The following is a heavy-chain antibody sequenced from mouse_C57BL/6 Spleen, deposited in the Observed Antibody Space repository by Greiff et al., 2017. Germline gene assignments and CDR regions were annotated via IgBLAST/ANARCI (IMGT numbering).Heavy chain of an antibody. CDR1: GFNIKDYY. J-gene: IGHJ4*01. CDR3: TTSIYYAMDY. CDR2: IDPEDGDT. Sequence: EVQLQQSGAELVRPGASVKLSCTASGFNIKDYYMHWVKQRPEQGLEWIGRIDPEDGDTEYAPKFQGKATMTAATSSNTAYLQLSSLTSEDTAVYYCTTSIYYAMDYWGQGTSVTVSS. V-gene: IGHV14-1*01.